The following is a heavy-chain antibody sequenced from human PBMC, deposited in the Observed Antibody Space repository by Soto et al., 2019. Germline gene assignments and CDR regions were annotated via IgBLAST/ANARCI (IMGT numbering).Heavy chain of an antibody. J-gene: IGHJ4*02. Sequence: SETLSLTCTVSGGSVSSGSYYWSWIRQPPGKGLEWIGYIYYSGSTNYNPSLKSRVTISVDTSKNQFSLKLSSVTAADTAVYYCARTMVGARAGYFDYWGRGTLVTVSS. V-gene: IGHV4-61*01. CDR2: IYYSGST. CDR3: ARTMVGARAGYFDY. CDR1: GGSVSSGSYY. D-gene: IGHD1-26*01.